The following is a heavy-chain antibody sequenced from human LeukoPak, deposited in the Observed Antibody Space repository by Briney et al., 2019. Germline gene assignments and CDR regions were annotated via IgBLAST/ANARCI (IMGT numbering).Heavy chain of an antibody. CDR3: ARGPSITIFGVVMYTWFDP. V-gene: IGHV4-39*07. D-gene: IGHD3-3*01. CDR2: IDYSGGT. J-gene: IGHJ5*02. CDR1: GGPISSSSYY. Sequence: KPSETLSLTCTVSGGPISSSSYYWGWIRQPPGKGLEWIGSIDYSGGTYFSPSLRSRVTLSVDTSKNQFSLNLISVTAADTAVYYCARGPSITIFGVVMYTWFDPWGQGTPVSVSS.